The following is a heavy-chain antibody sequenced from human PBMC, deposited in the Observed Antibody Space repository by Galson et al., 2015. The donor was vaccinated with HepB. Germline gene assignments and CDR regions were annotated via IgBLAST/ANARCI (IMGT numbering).Heavy chain of an antibody. CDR1: GYTFTSYA. J-gene: IGHJ4*02. CDR3: ARGEVYYYDSSGYPTGVFDY. D-gene: IGHD3-22*01. CDR2: INAGNGNT. Sequence: SVKVSCKASGYTFTSYAMHWVRQAPGQRLEWMGWINAGNGNTKYSQKFQGRVTITRDTSASTAYMELSSLRSEDTAVYYCARGEVYYYDSSGYPTGVFDYWGQGTLVTVSS. V-gene: IGHV1-3*01.